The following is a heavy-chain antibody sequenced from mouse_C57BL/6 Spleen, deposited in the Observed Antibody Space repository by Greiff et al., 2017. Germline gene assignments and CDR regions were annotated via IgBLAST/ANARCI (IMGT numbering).Heavy chain of an antibody. J-gene: IGHJ2*01. V-gene: IGHV5-4*03. CDR3: ARDGITTVVADYFDY. CDR2: ISDGGSYT. CDR1: GFTFSSYA. D-gene: IGHD1-1*01. Sequence: DVMLVESGGGLVKPGGSLKLSCAASGFTFSSYAMSWVRQTPEKRLEWVATISDGGSYTYYPDNVKGRFTISRDNAKNNLYLQMSHLKSEDTAMYYCARDGITTVVADYFDYWGQGTTLTVSS.